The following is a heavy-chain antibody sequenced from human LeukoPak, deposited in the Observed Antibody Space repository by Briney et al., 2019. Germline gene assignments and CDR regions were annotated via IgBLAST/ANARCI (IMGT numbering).Heavy chain of an antibody. CDR2: ISSSSSYI. CDR3: ARDEAVAGPIDY. V-gene: IGHV3-21*04. CDR1: GFTFSSYS. D-gene: IGHD6-19*01. Sequence: GGSLRLSCAASGFTFSSYSMNWVRQAPGKGLEWVSSISSSSSYIYYADSVKGRFTISRDNAKNSLYLQMNSLRAEDTAVYYCARDEAVAGPIDYWGQGTLVTVSS. J-gene: IGHJ4*02.